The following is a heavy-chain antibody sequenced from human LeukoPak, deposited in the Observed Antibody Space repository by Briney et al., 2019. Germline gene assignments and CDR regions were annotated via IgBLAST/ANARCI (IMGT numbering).Heavy chain of an antibody. J-gene: IGHJ1*01. CDR3: ARDSPGYGAYVS. CDR2: IKEDGSSE. D-gene: IGHD5-12*01. Sequence: GGALRLSCGTSGFTFSTYWVTSVRQAPGKGPEGVANIKEDGSSEYYVDSVKGRFTISRDNAKNSLYLQMDSLTAEDTAVYYCARDSPGYGAYVSWGQGTLVSVSS. CDR1: GFTFSTYW. V-gene: IGHV3-7*01.